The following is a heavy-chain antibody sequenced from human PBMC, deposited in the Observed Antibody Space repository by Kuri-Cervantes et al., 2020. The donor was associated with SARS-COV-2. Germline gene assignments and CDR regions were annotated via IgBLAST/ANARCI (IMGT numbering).Heavy chain of an antibody. D-gene: IGHD5-12*01. Sequence: GESLKISCPASGFTFSSYAMHWVRQAPGKGLEYVSAISSNGGSTYYADSVKGRFTISRDNSKNTLYLQMSSLRAEDTAVYYCVGGRYSGYDSLFYYYYGMDVWGQGTTVTVSS. V-gene: IGHV3-64D*06. J-gene: IGHJ6*02. CDR3: VGGRYSGYDSLFYYYYGMDV. CDR1: GFTFSSYA. CDR2: ISSNGGST.